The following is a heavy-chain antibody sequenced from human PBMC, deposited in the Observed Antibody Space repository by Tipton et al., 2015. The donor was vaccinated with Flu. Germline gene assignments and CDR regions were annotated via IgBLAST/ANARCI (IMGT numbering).Heavy chain of an antibody. V-gene: IGHV3-49*04. CDR3: TRDQGYSYGYFDY. J-gene: IGHJ4*02. Sequence: SLRLSCTASGFTFGDYAMSWVRQAPGKGLEWVGFIRSKAYGGTTEYAASVKGRFTISRDDSKSIAYLQMNSLKTEDTAVYYCTRDQGYSYGYFDYWGQGTLVTVSS. CDR2: IRSKAYGGTT. D-gene: IGHD5-18*01. CDR1: GFTFGDYA.